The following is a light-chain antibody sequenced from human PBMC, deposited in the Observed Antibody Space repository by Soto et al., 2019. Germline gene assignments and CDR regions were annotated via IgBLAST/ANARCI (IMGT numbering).Light chain of an antibody. CDR2: TAS. Sequence: DIQMTQSPSSLSASVGDRVIITCRASQNINKYLNWYQQKSGEAPKVLISTASNLQNGAPSRFSGTGFGTDFTLTISGLEPEDFATYYCQQSARSPLTFGQGTRLEIK. CDR1: QNINKY. CDR3: QQSARSPLT. J-gene: IGKJ5*01. V-gene: IGKV1-39*01.